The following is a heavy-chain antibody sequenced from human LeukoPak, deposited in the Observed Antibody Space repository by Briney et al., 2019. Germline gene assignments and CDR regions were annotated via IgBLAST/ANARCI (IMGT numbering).Heavy chain of an antibody. CDR2: INPSGGST. J-gene: IGHJ4*02. V-gene: IGHV1-46*01. CDR3: ARQAYCGGDCYSDYYFDY. Sequence: AASVKVSCKASGYTFTRYYMHWVRQAPGQGLEWMGIINPSGGSTSYAQKFQGRVTMTRDTSTSTVYMELSSLRSEDTAVYYCARQAYCGGDCYSDYYFDYWGQGTLVTVSS. CDR1: GYTFTRYY. D-gene: IGHD2-21*02.